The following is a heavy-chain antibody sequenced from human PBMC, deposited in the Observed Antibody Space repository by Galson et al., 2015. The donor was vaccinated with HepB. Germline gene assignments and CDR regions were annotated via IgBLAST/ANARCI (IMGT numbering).Heavy chain of an antibody. CDR2: ISSSSSYT. D-gene: IGHD4-23*01. CDR1: GFTFSDYY. CDR3: ARLKTNYGGNSRAGVDAFDI. V-gene: IGHV3-11*06. Sequence: SLRLSCAASGFTFSDYYMSWIRKAPGKGLEWVSYISSSSSYTNYADSVKGRFTISRDNAKNSLYLQMNSLRAEDTAVYYCARLKTNYGGNSRAGVDAFDIWGQGTMVTVSS. J-gene: IGHJ3*02.